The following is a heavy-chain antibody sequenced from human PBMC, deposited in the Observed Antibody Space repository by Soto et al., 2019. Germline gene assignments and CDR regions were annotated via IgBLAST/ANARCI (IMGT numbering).Heavy chain of an antibody. Sequence: EVQLLESGGGLVQPGGSLRLSCTASGFTFSTYAMTWVRQAPGKGLEWVSAISGGGGPTYYADSVKGRFTISRDNSKNTLYLQRSSLRADDTAVYYCAKVSRFLDSGLSWGQGTLVTVSS. J-gene: IGHJ3*01. CDR3: AKVSRFLDSGLS. CDR2: ISGGGGPT. V-gene: IGHV3-23*01. D-gene: IGHD3-10*01. CDR1: GFTFSTYA.